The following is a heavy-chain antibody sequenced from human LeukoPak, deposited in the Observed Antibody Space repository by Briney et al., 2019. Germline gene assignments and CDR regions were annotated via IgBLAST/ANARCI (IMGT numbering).Heavy chain of an antibody. Sequence: PGGSLRLSCAASGFTFSSYAMSWVRQAPGKGLEWVSAISGSGGSTYYADSVKGRFTISRDNSKNTLYQQMNSLRAEDTAVYYCAKVFVSGYYVSYFDYWGQGTLVTVSS. CDR2: ISGSGGST. J-gene: IGHJ4*02. CDR3: AKVFVSGYYVSYFDY. D-gene: IGHD3-3*01. CDR1: GFTFSSYA. V-gene: IGHV3-23*01.